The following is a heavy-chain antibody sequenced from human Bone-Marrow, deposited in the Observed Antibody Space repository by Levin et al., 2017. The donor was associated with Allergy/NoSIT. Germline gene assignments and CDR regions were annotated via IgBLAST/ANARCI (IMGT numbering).Heavy chain of an antibody. CDR1: GFSLNIARMG. CDR3: ARIRDFDLWSGYDF. J-gene: IGHJ4*02. V-gene: IGHV2-26*01. Sequence: TLSLTCTVSGFSLNIARMGVAWIRQPPGKALEWLAHIFWNDETAYSASLQSRLSISKDTPKSQVVLTMTNVDPVDTGTYFCARIRDFDLWSGYDFWGQGMLVTVSS. D-gene: IGHD3-3*01. CDR2: IFWNDET.